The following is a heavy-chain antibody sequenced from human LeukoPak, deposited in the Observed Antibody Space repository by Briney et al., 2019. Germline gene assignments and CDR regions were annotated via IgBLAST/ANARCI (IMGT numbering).Heavy chain of an antibody. CDR2: ISWDGGST. CDR3: AKAEYPGLHD. V-gene: IGHV3-43D*04. J-gene: IGHJ4*02. D-gene: IGHD2/OR15-2a*01. CDR1: GFTFDDYA. Sequence: GGSLRLSCAASGFTFDDYAMHWVRQAPGKGLEWVSLISWDGGSTYYADSVKGRFTISRDNSKNALYLQMNSLRAEDTALYYCAKAEYPGLHDWGQGTLVTVSS.